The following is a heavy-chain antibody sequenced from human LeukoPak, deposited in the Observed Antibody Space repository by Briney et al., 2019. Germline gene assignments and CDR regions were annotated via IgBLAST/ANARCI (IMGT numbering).Heavy chain of an antibody. Sequence: PSETLSLTCTVSGGSISSYYWSWIRQPPGKGLEWIGYIYYSGSTNHNPSLKSRVTISVDTSKNQFSLKLSSVTAADTAVYYCARDSSSSGAAFDIWGQGTMVTVSS. CDR3: ARDSSSSGAAFDI. J-gene: IGHJ3*02. V-gene: IGHV4-59*01. D-gene: IGHD3-22*01. CDR2: IYYSGST. CDR1: GGSISSYY.